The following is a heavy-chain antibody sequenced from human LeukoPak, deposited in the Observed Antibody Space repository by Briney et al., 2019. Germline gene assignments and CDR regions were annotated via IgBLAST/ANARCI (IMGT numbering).Heavy chain of an antibody. Sequence: PGGSLRLSYAASGFTFSTYGMTWVRQAPGKGLEWVSAISGSGGSTYYADSVKGRFTISRDNSKNTLYLQMNSLRAEDTALYYCAKTGGIAAAHWGQGTLVTVSS. D-gene: IGHD6-13*01. V-gene: IGHV3-23*01. J-gene: IGHJ4*02. CDR1: GFTFSTYG. CDR3: AKTGGIAAAH. CDR2: ISGSGGST.